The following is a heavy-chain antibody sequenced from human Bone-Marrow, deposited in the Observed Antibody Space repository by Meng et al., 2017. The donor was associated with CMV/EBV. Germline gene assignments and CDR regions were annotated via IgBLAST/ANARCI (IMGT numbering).Heavy chain of an antibody. CDR2: IYSGGST. J-gene: IGHJ4*02. CDR1: GFTVSSKY. V-gene: IGHV3-66*02. CDR3: ARGSSWVDY. Sequence: GESLKISCAASGFTVSSKYVSWVRQAPGKGLEWVSAIYSGGSTYYADSVKGRFTISRDNSKNTLYLQMNSLRAEDTAVYYCARGSSWVDYWGQGTLVTVSS. D-gene: IGHD6-13*01.